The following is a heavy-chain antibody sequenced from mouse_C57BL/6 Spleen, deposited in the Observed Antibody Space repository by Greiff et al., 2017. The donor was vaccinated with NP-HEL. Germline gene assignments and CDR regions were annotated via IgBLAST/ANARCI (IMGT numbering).Heavy chain of an antibody. CDR3: TREGDYTYAMDY. CDR1: GYTFTDYE. V-gene: IGHV1-15*01. Sequence: QVQLKQSGAELVRPGASVTLSCKASGYTFTDYEMHWVKQTPVHGLEWIGAIDPETGGTAYNQKFKGKAILTADKSSSTAYMELRSLTSEDSAVYYCTREGDYTYAMDYWGQGTSVTVSS. D-gene: IGHD2-4*01. J-gene: IGHJ4*01. CDR2: IDPETGGT.